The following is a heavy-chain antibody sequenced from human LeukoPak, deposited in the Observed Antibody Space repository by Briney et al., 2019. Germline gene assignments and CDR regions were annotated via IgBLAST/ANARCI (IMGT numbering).Heavy chain of an antibody. Sequence: SETLSLTCGVYGGSFSGYYWNWIRQSPGKGLEWIGEINHSGSINYNPSLKSRVTMSVDTSQKQFSLRLTSVTAADTAVYYCARGRYLTTLGGAAAGFLDYWGQGTLVTVSS. CDR3: ARGRYLTTLGGAAAGFLDY. J-gene: IGHJ4*02. CDR1: GGSFSGYY. V-gene: IGHV4-34*01. CDR2: INHSGSI. D-gene: IGHD6-13*01.